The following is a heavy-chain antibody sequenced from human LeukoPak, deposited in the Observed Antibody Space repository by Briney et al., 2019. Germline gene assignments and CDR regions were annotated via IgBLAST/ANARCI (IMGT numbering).Heavy chain of an antibody. V-gene: IGHV1-69*04. D-gene: IGHD5-24*01. J-gene: IGHJ4*02. CDR1: GGTFSSYA. CDR2: IIPILGIA. CDR3: ARNRRGDRGWRRPVDY. Sequence: GSSVKVSCKASGGTFSSYAISWVRQAPGQGLEWMGRIIPILGIANYAQKFQGRVTVTADKSTSTAYMELSSLRSEDTAVYYCARNRRGDRGWRRPVDYWGQGTLVSVSS.